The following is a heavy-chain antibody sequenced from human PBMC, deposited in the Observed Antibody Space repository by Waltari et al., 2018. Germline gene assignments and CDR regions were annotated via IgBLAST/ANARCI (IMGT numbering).Heavy chain of an antibody. V-gene: IGHV1-18*01. CDR3: LRVWCKSNDCNAYDALDI. CDR1: GYRFIGYG. D-gene: IGHD2-8*01. CDR2: ISAYNADT. Sequence: QVQLVQSGGEVKRPGASVKVSCKASGYRFIGYGISWVRQAPGKGLEWMGWISAYNADTNYAQKFQDRVTMTTDTSTNTAYMELRSLRSDDTAVYYCLRVWCKSNDCNAYDALDIWGQGTTVIVSS. J-gene: IGHJ3*02.